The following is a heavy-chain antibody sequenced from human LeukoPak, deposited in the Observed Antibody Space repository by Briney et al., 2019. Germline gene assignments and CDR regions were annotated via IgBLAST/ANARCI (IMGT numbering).Heavy chain of an antibody. J-gene: IGHJ4*02. D-gene: IGHD1-26*01. CDR3: ARDQGVGPLYY. CDR1: GGSISSYY. V-gene: IGHV4-39*07. Sequence: PSETLSLTCTVSGGSISSYYWGWIRQPPGKGLEWIGSIYYSGSTYYNPSLKSRVTISVDTSKNQFSLKLSSVTAADTAVYYCARDQGVGPLYYWGQGTLVTVSS. CDR2: IYYSGST.